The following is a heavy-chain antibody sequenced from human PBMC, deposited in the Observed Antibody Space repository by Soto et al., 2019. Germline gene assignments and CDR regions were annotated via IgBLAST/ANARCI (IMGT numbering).Heavy chain of an antibody. CDR3: AKDILIQLWLRDAFDS. J-gene: IGHJ3*02. V-gene: IGHV3-23*01. CDR2: ISGSGGST. CDR1: GFTFSSYA. Sequence: GGSLRLSCAASGFTFSSYAMSWVRQAPGKGLEWVSAISGSGGSTYYADSVKGRFTISRDNSKNTLYLQMNSLRAEDTAVYYCAKDILIQLWLRDAFDSWGQGTRVTVSS. D-gene: IGHD5-18*01.